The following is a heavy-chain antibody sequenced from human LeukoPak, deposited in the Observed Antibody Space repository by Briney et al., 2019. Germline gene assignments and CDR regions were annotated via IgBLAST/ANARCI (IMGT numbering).Heavy chain of an antibody. CDR3: ARYYYDSSGYFRYYGMDV. CDR1: GYTLTELS. J-gene: IGHJ6*02. CDR2: FDPEDGET. D-gene: IGHD3-22*01. Sequence: ASVKVSCKVSGYTLTELSMHWVRQAPGKGLEWMGGFDPEDGETIYAQKFQGRVTMTEDTSTDTAYMELSSLRSEDTAVYYCARYYYDSSGYFRYYGMDVWGQGTTVTVSS. V-gene: IGHV1-24*01.